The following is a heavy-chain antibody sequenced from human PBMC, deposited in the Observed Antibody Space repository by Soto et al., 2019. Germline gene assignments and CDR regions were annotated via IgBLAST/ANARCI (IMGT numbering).Heavy chain of an antibody. CDR1: GFTFSSYA. V-gene: IGHV3-30-3*01. CDR2: ISYDGSNK. D-gene: IGHD3-9*01. CDR3: ARDPPPLYNILTKKSLGYYFDY. Sequence: GGSLRLSCAASGFTFSSYAMHWVRQAPGKGLEWVAVISYDGSNKYYADSVKGRFTISRDNSKNTLYLQMNSLRAEDTAVYYWARDPPPLYNILTKKSLGYYFDYGGRGTLVTVSP. J-gene: IGHJ4*02.